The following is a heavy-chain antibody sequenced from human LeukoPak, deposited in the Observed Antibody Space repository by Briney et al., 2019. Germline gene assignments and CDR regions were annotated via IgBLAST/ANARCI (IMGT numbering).Heavy chain of an antibody. CDR2: IKQDGSEK. J-gene: IGHJ4*02. D-gene: IGHD5-12*01. CDR3: ASQGSGYDSPIDY. Sequence: GGSLRLSCAASGFTFSRYWMSWVRQAPGKGLEWVANIKQDGSEKDYVDSVKGRFTISRDNAKNSLYLQMNSLRAEDTAVYYCASQGSGYDSPIDYWGQGTLVTVSS. V-gene: IGHV3-7*01. CDR1: GFTFSRYW.